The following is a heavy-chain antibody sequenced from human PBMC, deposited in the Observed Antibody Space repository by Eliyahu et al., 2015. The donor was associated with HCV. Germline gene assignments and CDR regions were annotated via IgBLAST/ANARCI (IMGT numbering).Heavy chain of an antibody. CDR3: TTDTLNDILTGVGGY. CDR1: GFNFNYAW. CDR2: IKSDTDGGTI. V-gene: IGHV3-15*07. D-gene: IGHD3-9*01. Sequence: EVQLVESGGGLVKPGGSLRLSCAASGFNFNYAWMNWVRQAPRKGLGWVGRIKSDTDGGTIDYAAPVKGRFIISRDDSENTLYLKMNSLKTDDTAVYYCTTDTLNDILTGVGGYWGQGTLVTVSS. J-gene: IGHJ4*02.